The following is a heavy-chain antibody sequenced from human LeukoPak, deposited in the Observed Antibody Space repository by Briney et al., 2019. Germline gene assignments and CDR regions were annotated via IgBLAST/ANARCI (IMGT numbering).Heavy chain of an antibody. CDR2: IYSGGNT. Sequence: HAGGSLRLSCAASGFSVSSSCMSWVRQAPGKGLEWVSVIYSGGNTYYADSVKGRFTTSRDNSKNTLYLQMNSLRAGDTAVYYCARWTSSSMTTNPLFGYWGQGTLVTVSS. D-gene: IGHD3-10*02. J-gene: IGHJ4*02. CDR1: GFSVSSSC. V-gene: IGHV3-66*01. CDR3: ARWTSSSMTTNPLFGY.